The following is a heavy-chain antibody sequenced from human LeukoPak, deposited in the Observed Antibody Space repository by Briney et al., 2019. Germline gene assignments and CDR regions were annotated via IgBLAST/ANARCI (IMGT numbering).Heavy chain of an antibody. CDR1: GGSISSYY. CDR3: ASGQQLVKGADWFDP. Sequence: SETLSLTCTVSGGSISSYYWGWIRQPPGKGLEWIGSIYYSGSTYYNPSLKSRVTISVDTSKNQFSLKLSSVTAADTAVYYCASGQQLVKGADWFDPWGQGTLVTVSS. D-gene: IGHD6-13*01. V-gene: IGHV4-39*01. CDR2: IYYSGST. J-gene: IGHJ5*02.